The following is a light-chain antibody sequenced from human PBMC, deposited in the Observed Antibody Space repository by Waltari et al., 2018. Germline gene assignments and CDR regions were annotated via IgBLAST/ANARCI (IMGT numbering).Light chain of an antibody. CDR2: GAS. CDR1: QSVSTN. V-gene: IGKV3-15*01. CDR3: QQYNNWPPYI. Sequence: ETVMTQSPTTLSLSPGERATLSCRASQSVSTNLAWYQQRPGQTPTLLIYGASIRATGVPARFSGRGAGTEFTLTISSLQSEDFAVYYWQQYNNWPPYIFGQGSQLEI. J-gene: IGKJ2*01.